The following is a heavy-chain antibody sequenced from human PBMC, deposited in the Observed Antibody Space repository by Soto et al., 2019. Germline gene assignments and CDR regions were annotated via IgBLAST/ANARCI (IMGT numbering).Heavy chain of an antibody. CDR1: GGSISSSSYY. J-gene: IGHJ6*02. V-gene: IGHV4-39*01. Sequence: SETLSLTCTVSGGSISSSSYYWGWIRQPPGKGLEWIGSIFYSGTTYYNPSLKSRVTISVDTSKNQFSLKLSSVTAADTAVYYCACIFSGGYGYGFYYYGMDVWGPGTTVTVSS. CDR2: IFYSGTT. CDR3: ACIFSGGYGYGFYYYGMDV. D-gene: IGHD5-18*01.